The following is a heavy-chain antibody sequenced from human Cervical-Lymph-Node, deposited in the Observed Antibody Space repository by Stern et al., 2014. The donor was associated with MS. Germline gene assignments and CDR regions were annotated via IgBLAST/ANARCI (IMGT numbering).Heavy chain of an antibody. J-gene: IGHJ3*02. V-gene: IGHV1-18*01. CDR2: ISDYNGNT. CDR1: GYTFTSCG. Sequence: VQLVQSGAEVKKPGASVKVSCKASGYTFTSCGISWGRQAPGQGLELMGCISDYNGNTNYAQKLQGRDAITTDTSTSTAYMELRSLRSDDTAVYYCARGLLGSENAFDIWGQGTMVTVSS. CDR3: ARGLLGSENAFDI. D-gene: IGHD2-15*01.